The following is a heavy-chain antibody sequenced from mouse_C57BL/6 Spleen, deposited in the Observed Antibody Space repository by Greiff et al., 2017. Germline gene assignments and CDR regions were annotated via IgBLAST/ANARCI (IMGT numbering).Heavy chain of an antibody. CDR3: ARERNWYFDV. CDR2: IYPGSGNT. V-gene: IGHV1-76*01. CDR1: GYTFTDYY. J-gene: IGHJ1*03. Sequence: QVQLQQSGAELVRPGASVKLSCKASGYTFTDYYINWVKQRPGQGLEWIARIYPGSGNTYYNEKFKGKATLTAEKSSSPAYMQLSSLTSEDSAVYFCARERNWYFDVWGTGTTVTVAS.